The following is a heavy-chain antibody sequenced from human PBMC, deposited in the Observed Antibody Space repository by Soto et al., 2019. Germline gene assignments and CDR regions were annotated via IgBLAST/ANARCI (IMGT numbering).Heavy chain of an antibody. CDR2: MYNTGST. Sequence: SETLSLTCTVSGGSISGYYWSWIRQPPGKGLEWIGYMYNTGSTVYNPSFKSRVTISVDTSKNQFSLKLNSVTAADTAVFYCARDLWFGVPSSYGMDVWGQGTRVTVSS. CDR1: GGSISGYY. CDR3: ARDLWFGVPSSYGMDV. J-gene: IGHJ6*02. V-gene: IGHV4-59*01. D-gene: IGHD3-10*01.